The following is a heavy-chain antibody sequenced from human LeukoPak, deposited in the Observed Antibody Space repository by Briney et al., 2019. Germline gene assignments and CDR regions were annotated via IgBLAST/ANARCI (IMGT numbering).Heavy chain of an antibody. CDR3: ARAYSSSWYFNWFDP. CDR2: IYPSGTT. J-gene: IGHJ5*02. V-gene: IGHV4-4*08. CDR1: GSSISSYY. Sequence: SETLSLTCTVSGSSISSYYWSWIRQPPGKGLEWIGNIYPSGTTYYNPSLKTRVTISVDTSKNQFSLKLSSVTAADTAVYFCARAYSSSWYFNWFDPWGQGTLVTVSS. D-gene: IGHD6-13*01.